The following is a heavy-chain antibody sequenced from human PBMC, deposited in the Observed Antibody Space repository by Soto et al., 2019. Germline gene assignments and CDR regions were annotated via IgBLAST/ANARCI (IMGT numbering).Heavy chain of an antibody. Sequence: SVKVSCKASGFTFTSSAVQWVRQARGQRLEWIGWIVVGSGNTNYAQKFQERVTITRDMSTSTAYMELSSLRSEDTAVYYCAAESMVRGEGYYYGMDVLGQGTTVTVSS. CDR3: AAESMVRGEGYYYGMDV. J-gene: IGHJ6*02. V-gene: IGHV1-58*01. CDR2: IVVGSGNT. CDR1: GFTFTSSA. D-gene: IGHD3-10*01.